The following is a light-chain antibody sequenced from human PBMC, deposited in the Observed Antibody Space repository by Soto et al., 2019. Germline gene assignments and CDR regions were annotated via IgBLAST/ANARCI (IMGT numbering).Light chain of an antibody. Sequence: DIQMTQSPSTLSASLGDRVTITCRASQSVSSWLAWYQQKPGKAPKLLIYKASSLESGVPSRFSGSGSGTEFTLTISSLQPDDFATYYCQQYNSYPYTFGQGTKVDIK. V-gene: IGKV1-5*03. CDR3: QQYNSYPYT. J-gene: IGKJ2*01. CDR1: QSVSSW. CDR2: KAS.